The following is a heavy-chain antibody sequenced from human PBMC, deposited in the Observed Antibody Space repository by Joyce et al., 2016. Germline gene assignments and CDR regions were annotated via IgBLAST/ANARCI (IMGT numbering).Heavy chain of an antibody. CDR2: SIPMLNMT. D-gene: IGHD5-24*01. V-gene: IGHV1-69*02. CDR3: AGTFNYPHHDGMDV. J-gene: IGHJ6*02. Sequence: QVHLVQSGAEVKKSGSSVKVSCKASGGSFNKYTVSWVRQAPGQGLAWMGRSIPMLNMTNYAQEFQGRVTITADKSTTTAYMQLTVLRSDDTAVYFCAGTFNYPHHDGMDVWGQGTTVTVSS. CDR1: GGSFNKYT.